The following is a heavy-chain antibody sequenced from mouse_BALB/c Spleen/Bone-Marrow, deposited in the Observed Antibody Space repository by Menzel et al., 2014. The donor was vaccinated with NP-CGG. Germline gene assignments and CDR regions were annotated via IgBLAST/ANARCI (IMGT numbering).Heavy chain of an antibody. CDR2: MDNSDGYT. J-gene: IGHJ2*02. CDR3: SREGYGYQYFDY. D-gene: IGHD2-2*01. CDR1: GYTFTDYW. Sequence: QVQLQQSGAELVMPGASVKMSCKASGYTFTDYWMHWVKQRPGQGLEWIGAMDNSDGYTSYNQEFKGKATLTVDESYSTTSMHLNSLTSKDYAVYFYSREGYGYQYFDYWGQGTSLTVSS. V-gene: IGHV1-69*01.